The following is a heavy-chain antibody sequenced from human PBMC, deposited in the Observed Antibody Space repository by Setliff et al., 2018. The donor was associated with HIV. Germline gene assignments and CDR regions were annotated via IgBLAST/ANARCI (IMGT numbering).Heavy chain of an antibody. D-gene: IGHD4-17*01. J-gene: IGHJ4*02. CDR1: GFIFSSYA. CDR2: IRGSGSGDTT. CDR3: ARVPYGDFVPYYFDY. Sequence: LRLSCAASGFIFSSYAMTWVRQAPGKGLEWVSTIRGSGSGDTTHYADSVKGRFTISRDNFMDTVSLQMNSLRAEDTAFYYCARVPYGDFVPYYFDYWGQGALVTVSS. V-gene: IGHV3-23*01.